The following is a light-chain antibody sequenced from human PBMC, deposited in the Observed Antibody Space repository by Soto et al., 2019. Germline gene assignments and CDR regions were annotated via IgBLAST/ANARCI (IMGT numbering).Light chain of an antibody. V-gene: IGKV1-9*01. J-gene: IGKJ4*01. Sequence: DIQLTRSTSSLSASVGDRVTITCRASQGISSYLAWYQQKPGKAPKLLIYAASTLQSGVPSRFSGSGSGTEFTLTISSLQPEDFATYYCQQLNSYPFLTFGGGTKVEIK. CDR1: QGISSY. CDR3: QQLNSYPFLT. CDR2: AAS.